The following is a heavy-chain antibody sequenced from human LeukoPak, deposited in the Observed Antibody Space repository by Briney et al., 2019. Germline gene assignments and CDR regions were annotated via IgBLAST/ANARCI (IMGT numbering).Heavy chain of an antibody. V-gene: IGHV4-34*01. J-gene: IGHJ5*02. CDR1: GGSFSGNY. CDR3: ARGGYDYVWGSYRSRWFDL. D-gene: IGHD3-16*02. CDR2: INHSGST. Sequence: SETLSITCAVYGGSFSGNYWSCIRQPPGKGLEWIGEINHSGSTNYNPSLKSRVTISVDTSKNLFSLKLSSVTAADTAVYYCARGGYDYVWGSYRSRWFDLWGQGTLVTVSS.